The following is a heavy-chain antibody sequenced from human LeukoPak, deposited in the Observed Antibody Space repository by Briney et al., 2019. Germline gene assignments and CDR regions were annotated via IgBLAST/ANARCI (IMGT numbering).Heavy chain of an antibody. J-gene: IGHJ4*02. CDR2: IYTFGST. Sequence: PSETLSLTCTVSGGSMSGYYWSWIRQPPGKGLEWIGFIYTFGSTKYNPSLKSRVTISGDMSRRQFSLKLSSVTAADTAVYYCARPNGGRGYWGQGTLVTVSS. D-gene: IGHD7-27*01. CDR3: ARPNGGRGY. V-gene: IGHV4-4*09. CDR1: GGSMSGYY.